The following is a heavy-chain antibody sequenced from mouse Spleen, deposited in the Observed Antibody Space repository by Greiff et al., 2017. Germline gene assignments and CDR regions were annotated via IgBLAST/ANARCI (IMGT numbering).Heavy chain of an antibody. D-gene: IGHD1-1*02. CDR1: GYAFSSYW. J-gene: IGHJ3*01. CDR3: AREKNYGGFAY. V-gene: IGHV1-80*01. Sequence: QVHVKQSGAELVKPGASVKISCKASGYAFSSYWMNWVKQRPGKGLEWIGQIYPGDGDTNYNGKFKGKATLTADKSSSTAYMQLSSLTSEDSAVYFCAREKNYGGFAYWGQGTLVTVSA. CDR2: IYPGDGDT.